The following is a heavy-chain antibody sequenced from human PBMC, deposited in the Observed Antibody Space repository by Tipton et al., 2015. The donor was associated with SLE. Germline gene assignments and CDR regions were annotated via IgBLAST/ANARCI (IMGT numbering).Heavy chain of an antibody. CDR2: INHSGNT. D-gene: IGHD3-10*01. Sequence: TLSLTCAVYGGSFSGNYWSWIRQSPGKGLEWIGEINHSGNTNYNPSLKSRVTISVDTSKNQFSLKLSSVTAADTAVYYCARDPRGGDAFDIWGQGTMVTVSS. CDR1: GGSFSGNY. V-gene: IGHV4-34*01. CDR3: ARDPRGGDAFDI. J-gene: IGHJ3*02.